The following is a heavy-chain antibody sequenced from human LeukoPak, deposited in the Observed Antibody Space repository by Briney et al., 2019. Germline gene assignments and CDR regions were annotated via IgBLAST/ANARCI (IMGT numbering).Heavy chain of an antibody. V-gene: IGHV3-21*01. CDR1: GFTFSTYS. D-gene: IGHD5-18*01. CDR2: ITSSSSYI. Sequence: SGGSLRLSCAASGFTFSTYSMNWVRQAPGKGXXXXXSITSSSSYIYYADSVKGRFTISRDNAKNSLYLQMNSLRAEDTAIYYCARDPGQYNYGYSDYWGQGTLVAVSS. J-gene: IGHJ4*02. CDR3: ARDPGQYNYGYSDY.